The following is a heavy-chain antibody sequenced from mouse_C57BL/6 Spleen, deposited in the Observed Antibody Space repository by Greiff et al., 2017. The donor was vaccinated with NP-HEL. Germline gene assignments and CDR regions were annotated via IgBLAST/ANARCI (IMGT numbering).Heavy chain of an antibody. J-gene: IGHJ2*01. CDR3: AREGGYYSNYFDC. CDR1: GYTFTSYW. D-gene: IGHD2-5*01. Sequence: VQLQQPGAELVKPGASVKLSCKASGYTFTSYWMHWVKQRPGQGLEWIGMIHPNSGSTNYNEKFKSKATLTVDKSSSTAYMQLRSLTSEDSAVYYCAREGGYYSNYFDCWGQSTTLTVSS. CDR2: IHPNSGST. V-gene: IGHV1-64*01.